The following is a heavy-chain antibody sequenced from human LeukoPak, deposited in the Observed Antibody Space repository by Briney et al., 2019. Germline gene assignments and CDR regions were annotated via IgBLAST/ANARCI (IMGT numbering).Heavy chain of an antibody. J-gene: IGHJ5*02. CDR2: IYYSGST. CDR1: GGSISSSSYY. D-gene: IGHD3-10*01. V-gene: IGHV4-39*01. Sequence: SETLSLTCTVSGGSISSSSYYWGWIRQPPGKGLEWIGSIYYSGSTYYNPSLKSRVTISVDTSKNQFSLKLSSVTAADTAVYYCARHQMVRGVMDWFDPWGQGTLVTVSS. CDR3: ARHQMVRGVMDWFDP.